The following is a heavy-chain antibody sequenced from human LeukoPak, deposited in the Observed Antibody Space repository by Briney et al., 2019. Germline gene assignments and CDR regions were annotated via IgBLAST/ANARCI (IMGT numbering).Heavy chain of an antibody. CDR2: IKQDGSEE. J-gene: IGHJ4*02. Sequence: GGSLRLSCAASGFTLTNYWMTWVRQAPGKGLEWVANIKQDGSEEYYVDSVKGRFTISRDNAKNSLYLQMNSLRAEDTAVYYCARDRRDSYGYNYWGQGTLVTVSS. D-gene: IGHD5-18*01. CDR1: GFTLTNYW. CDR3: ARDRRDSYGYNY. V-gene: IGHV3-7*01.